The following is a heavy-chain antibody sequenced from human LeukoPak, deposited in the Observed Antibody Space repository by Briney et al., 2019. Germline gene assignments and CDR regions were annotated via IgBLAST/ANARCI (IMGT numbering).Heavy chain of an antibody. J-gene: IGHJ4*02. CDR2: ISSSGSSI. CDR1: GFTFSSYE. CDR3: ARGAPRYDVLTGYCDY. Sequence: GGSLRLSCAASGFTFSSYEMNWVRQSPGKGPELLSYISSSGSSIYYADSVRGRFTISRDNAKNSLYLQMNSLRVEDTAVYYCARGAPRYDVLTGYCDYWGQGTLVTVSS. V-gene: IGHV3-48*03. D-gene: IGHD3-9*01.